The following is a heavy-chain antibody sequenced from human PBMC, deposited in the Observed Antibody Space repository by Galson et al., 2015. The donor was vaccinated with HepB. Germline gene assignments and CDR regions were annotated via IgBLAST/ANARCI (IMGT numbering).Heavy chain of an antibody. CDR2: INHSGST. Sequence: SETLSLTCAVYGGSFSGYYWSWIRQPPGKGLEWIGEINHSGSTNYNPSLKSRVTISVDTSKNQFSLKLSSVTAADTAVYYCAGRLDSSGYYEFDYWGQGTLVTVSS. CDR3: AGRLDSSGYYEFDY. V-gene: IGHV4-34*01. J-gene: IGHJ4*02. CDR1: GGSFSGYY. D-gene: IGHD3-22*01.